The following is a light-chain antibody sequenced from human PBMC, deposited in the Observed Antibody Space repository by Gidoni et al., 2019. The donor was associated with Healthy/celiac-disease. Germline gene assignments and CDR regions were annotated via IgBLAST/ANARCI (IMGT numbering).Light chain of an antibody. CDR1: QSVNSSY. V-gene: IGKV3-20*01. CDR2: GAS. CDR3: QKFGSSLWT. J-gene: IGKJ1*01. Sequence: EIVLTHSLATLSLSPGERATLSCRACQSVNSSYLGWYQQKPGQVPRPLIYGASSRATGSPDRFSVGGSEKDFTLTISRLSPDDLAVYYCQKFGSSLWTSGQGTKVEIK.